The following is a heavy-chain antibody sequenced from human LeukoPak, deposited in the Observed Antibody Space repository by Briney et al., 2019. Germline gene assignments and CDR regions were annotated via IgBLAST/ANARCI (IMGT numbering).Heavy chain of an antibody. Sequence: ASVKVSCKASGGTFISYAISWVRQAPGQGLEWMGGIIPIFGTANYAQKFQGRVTITADESTSTAYMELSSLRSEDTAVYYCARDGIEFDTVDHYYYYGMDVWGQGTTVTVSS. CDR3: ARDGIEFDTVDHYYYYGMDV. CDR2: IIPIFGTA. J-gene: IGHJ6*02. CDR1: GGTFISYA. D-gene: IGHD1-26*01. V-gene: IGHV1-69*13.